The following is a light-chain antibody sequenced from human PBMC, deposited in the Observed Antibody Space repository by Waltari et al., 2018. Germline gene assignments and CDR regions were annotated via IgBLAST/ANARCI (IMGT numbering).Light chain of an antibody. V-gene: IGLV2-14*03. Sequence: QSALTQPAPVSGSPGQSITLSCPPATNNIMSANHVSWYQQHPGQAPKVLIYDVDNRPSGVSHRFSGSRSGNTASLIISGLQAEDEADYYCSSYTSSSTWVFGGGTKLTVL. CDR2: DVD. J-gene: IGLJ3*02. CDR1: TNNIMSANH. CDR3: SSYTSSSTWV.